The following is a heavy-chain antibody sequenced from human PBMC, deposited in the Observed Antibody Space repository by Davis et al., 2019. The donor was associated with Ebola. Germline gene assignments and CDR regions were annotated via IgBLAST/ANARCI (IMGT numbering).Heavy chain of an antibody. CDR3: ARETDYGMDV. J-gene: IGHJ6*02. CDR2: ISSDGSNK. V-gene: IGHV3-33*05. CDR1: GFTFSSYG. Sequence: GGSLRLSCAASGFTFSSYGMHWVRQAPGKGLEWVAVISSDGSNKYYVDSVKGRFTISRDNAKNSLYLQMNSLRAEDTAVHYCARETDYGMDVWGQGTTVTVSS.